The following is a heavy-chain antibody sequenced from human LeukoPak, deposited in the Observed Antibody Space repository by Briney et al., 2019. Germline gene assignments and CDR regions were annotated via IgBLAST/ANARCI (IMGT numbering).Heavy chain of an antibody. CDR3: ARDILTMVRGVITKQYNWFDP. D-gene: IGHD3-10*01. V-gene: IGHV3-9*01. CDR2: ISWNSGSI. Sequence: GGSLRLSCAASGFTFDDYAMHWVRQAPGKGLEWVSGISWNSGSIGYADSVKGRFTISRDNAKNSLYLQMNSLRAEDTALYYCARDILTMVRGVITKQYNWFDPWGQGTLVTVSS. J-gene: IGHJ5*02. CDR1: GFTFDDYA.